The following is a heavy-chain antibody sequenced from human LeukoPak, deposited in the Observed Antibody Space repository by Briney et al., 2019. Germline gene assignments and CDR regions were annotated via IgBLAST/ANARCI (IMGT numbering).Heavy chain of an antibody. CDR1: GFTFSSYA. CDR3: ARDLSFDY. V-gene: IGHV3-30-3*01. Sequence: GGSLRLSCAASGFTFSSYAMHWVRQAPGKGLEWVAVISYDGSNKYYADSVKGRSTISRDNSKNTLYLQMNSLRAEDTAVYYCARDLSFDYWGQGTLVTVSS. J-gene: IGHJ4*02. CDR2: ISYDGSNK.